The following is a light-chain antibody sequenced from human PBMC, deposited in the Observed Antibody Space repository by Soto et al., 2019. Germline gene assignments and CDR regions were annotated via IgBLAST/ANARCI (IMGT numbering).Light chain of an antibody. V-gene: IGKV1-5*01. Sequence: DSQMTQSTSTLSASVGDRVTITCRASQTISTWLAWYQHKPGKAPNLLIYDASTLMSGVPSRFSGSGSGTEFTLTISSLQPGDFATYYCQQSETYPLTFGQGTRLEIK. CDR3: QQSETYPLT. CDR2: DAS. CDR1: QTISTW. J-gene: IGKJ5*01.